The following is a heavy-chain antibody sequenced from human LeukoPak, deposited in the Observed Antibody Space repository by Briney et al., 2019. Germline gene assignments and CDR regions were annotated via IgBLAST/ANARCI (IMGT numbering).Heavy chain of an antibody. CDR2: INTDGSST. J-gene: IGHJ4*02. CDR3: ARTVPGYFFDS. D-gene: IGHD3-10*01. V-gene: IGHV3-74*01. CDR1: GFTFSSYW. Sequence: RPGGSLRLSCAASGFTFSSYWMHWVRQAPGMGLVWVSRINTDGSSTGYADSVKGRFTISRDSAKNTLYLQMNSLRAEDTAVYYCARTVPGYFFDSWGQGTLVTVSS.